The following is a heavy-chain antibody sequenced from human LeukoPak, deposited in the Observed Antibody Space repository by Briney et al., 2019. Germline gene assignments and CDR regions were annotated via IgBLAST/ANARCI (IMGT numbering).Heavy chain of an antibody. CDR1: GFTFSDYY. V-gene: IGHV3-11*04. CDR2: ISSSGSTI. D-gene: IGHD6-13*01. CDR3: VRGLISAAGAFDY. Sequence: PGGSLRLSCAASGFTFSDYYMSWIRQAPGKGLEWVSYISSSGSTIYYADSVKGRFTISRDNSRNTLYLQMNSLREEDTAVYYCVRGLISAAGAFDYWGQGTLVTVSS. J-gene: IGHJ4*02.